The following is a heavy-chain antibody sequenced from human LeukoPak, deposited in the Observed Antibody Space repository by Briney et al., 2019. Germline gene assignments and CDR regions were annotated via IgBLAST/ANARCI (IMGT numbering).Heavy chain of an antibody. CDR3: ARIAAAGKVYYYYMDV. D-gene: IGHD6-13*01. Sequence: GASVKVSCKASGYTFTGYYMHWVRQAPGQGLEWMGRINPNSGGTNYAQKFQGRVTMTRDTSISTAYMELSRLRSDDTAEYYCARIAAAGKVYYYYMDVWGKGTTVTVS. CDR1: GYTFTGYY. CDR2: INPNSGGT. V-gene: IGHV1-2*06. J-gene: IGHJ6*03.